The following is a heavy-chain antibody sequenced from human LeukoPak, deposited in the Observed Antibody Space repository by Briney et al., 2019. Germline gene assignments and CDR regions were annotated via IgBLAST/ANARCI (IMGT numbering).Heavy chain of an antibody. CDR1: GYTFTGYY. Sequence: ASVKVSCKASGYTFTGYYMHWVRQAPGQGLEWMGWINPNSGGTNYAQKFQGRVTMTRDTSISTAYMELSRLRYDTAVYYCARDRVATIPPNWFDPWGQGTLVTVSS. V-gene: IGHV1-2*02. D-gene: IGHD5-12*01. CDR3: ARDRVATIPPNWFDP. J-gene: IGHJ5*02. CDR2: INPNSGGT.